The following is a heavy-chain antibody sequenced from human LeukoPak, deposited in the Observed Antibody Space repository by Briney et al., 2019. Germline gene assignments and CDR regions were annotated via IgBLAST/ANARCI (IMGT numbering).Heavy chain of an antibody. D-gene: IGHD5-18*01. V-gene: IGHV4-61*01. CDR3: ARVGYSYGSYYFDY. Sequence: SETLSLTCTVSGGSVSSGSYYWSWIRQPAGKGLEWIGYIYYSGSTNYNPSLKSRVTISVDTSKNQFSLKLSSVTAADTAVYYCARVGYSYGSYYFDYWGQGTLVTVSS. J-gene: IGHJ4*02. CDR2: IYYSGST. CDR1: GGSVSSGSYY.